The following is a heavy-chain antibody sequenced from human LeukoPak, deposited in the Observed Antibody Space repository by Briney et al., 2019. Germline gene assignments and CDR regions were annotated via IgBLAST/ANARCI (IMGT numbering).Heavy chain of an antibody. CDR1: GGSISSYY. CDR3: ARDYDFWSGSFDP. J-gene: IGHJ5*02. D-gene: IGHD3-3*01. CDR2: IYTSGST. Sequence: PSETLSLTCTVSGGSISSYYWSWIRQPAGKGLEWIGRIYTSGSTNYNPSLKSRVTISVDTSKNQFSLKLSSATAADTAVYYCARDYDFWSGSFDPWGQGTLVTVSS. V-gene: IGHV4-4*07.